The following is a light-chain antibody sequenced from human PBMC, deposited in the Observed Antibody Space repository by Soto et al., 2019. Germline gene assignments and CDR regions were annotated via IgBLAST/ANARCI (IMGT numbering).Light chain of an antibody. V-gene: IGKV1-39*01. Sequence: DIQMTQSPSSLSASVGDRATISCRASQTISTSFHWYQQNPGTAPRLLIYRASSVKSAVPPRCSGGGSGRNVSLTTSSLRPADVAAYFCRQSYNSPPWTFGQGTKVEVK. J-gene: IGKJ1*01. CDR2: RAS. CDR3: RQSYNSPPWT. CDR1: QTISTS.